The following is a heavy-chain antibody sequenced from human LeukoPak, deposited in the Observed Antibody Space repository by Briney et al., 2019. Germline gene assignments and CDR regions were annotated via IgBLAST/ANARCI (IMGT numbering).Heavy chain of an antibody. Sequence: GGSLRLSCAASGFTFSSYSMNWVRQAPGKGLEWVSYISSSSSTIYYADSVKGRFTISRDNAKNTLYLQMNSLRAEDTAVYYCARDPPYSDFWSGRNYYYYYMDVWGKGTTVTVSS. CDR2: ISSSSSTI. J-gene: IGHJ6*03. CDR3: ARDPPYSDFWSGRNYYYYYMDV. D-gene: IGHD3-3*01. CDR1: GFTFSSYS. V-gene: IGHV3-48*04.